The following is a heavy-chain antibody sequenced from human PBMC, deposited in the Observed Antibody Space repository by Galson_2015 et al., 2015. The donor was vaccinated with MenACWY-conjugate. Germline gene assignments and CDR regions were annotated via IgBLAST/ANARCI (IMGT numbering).Heavy chain of an antibody. CDR2: IYSGGNT. CDR3: TITVVRGVTLLTLGFDY. D-gene: IGHD3-10*01. Sequence: SLRLSCAASGFTVSGNYMSWVRQAPGKGLEWVSVIYSGGNTYYADSVKGRFTISRDNSKNTLYLQMNSLRAEDTAVYYCTITVVRGVTLLTLGFDYRGRGTLVTVSS. J-gene: IGHJ4*02. CDR1: GFTVSGNY. V-gene: IGHV3-66*01.